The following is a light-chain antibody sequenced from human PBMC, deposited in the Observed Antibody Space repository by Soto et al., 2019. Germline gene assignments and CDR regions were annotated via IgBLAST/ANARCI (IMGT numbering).Light chain of an antibody. CDR2: RAS. CDR1: HYVYSN. Sequence: IVMTQSPATLSVSPWERATLSCTASHYVYSNVAWFQQRPGQAPRLLIYRASTRATGTPAMFSGSGSGTEFPLTITSLQSEYFALYYCQQYHNLWTFGRGTKVDIK. J-gene: IGKJ1*01. V-gene: IGKV3-15*01. CDR3: QQYHNLWT.